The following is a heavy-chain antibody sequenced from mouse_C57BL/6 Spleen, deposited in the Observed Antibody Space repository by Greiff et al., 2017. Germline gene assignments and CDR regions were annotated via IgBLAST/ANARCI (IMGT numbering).Heavy chain of an antibody. V-gene: IGHV5-9-1*02. CDR1: GFTFSSYA. CDR3: TRDRSGYSFFDY. Sequence: EVMLVESGEGLVKPGGSLKLSCAASGFTFSSYAMSWVRQTPEKRLEWVAYISSGGEYIYYADTVKGQFTISRDNARNTLYLQMSSLKSEDTAMYYCTRDRSGYSFFDYWGQGTTLTVSS. CDR2: ISSGGEYI. D-gene: IGHD2-3*01. J-gene: IGHJ2*01.